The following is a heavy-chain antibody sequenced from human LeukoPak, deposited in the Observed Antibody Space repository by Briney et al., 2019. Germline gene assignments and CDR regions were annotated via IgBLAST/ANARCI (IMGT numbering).Heavy chain of an antibody. CDR3: AKGGHSSGWFNWFDP. CDR2: VFYTGST. J-gene: IGHJ5*02. V-gene: IGHV4-38-2*01. D-gene: IGHD6-19*01. CDR1: GYSISSDFF. Sequence: PSETLSLTCAVSGYSISSDFFWGWIRQPPGKGLEWIGYVFYTGSTNYNPSLKSRVTISADTSKNLFSLKLKSVTAADTAIYYCAKGGHSSGWFNWFDPWGQGALVIVSS.